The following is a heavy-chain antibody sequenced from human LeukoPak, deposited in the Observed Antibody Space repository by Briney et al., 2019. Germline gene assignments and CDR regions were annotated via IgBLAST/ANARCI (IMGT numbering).Heavy chain of an antibody. Sequence: PGGSLRLSCAASGFTLSTYWVHWVRQVPGKGLVWVSRIHSNGIYTYYADFVKGRFTISRDNAKNTLYLQMNSLRAEDTAVYYCAREGLGYSYGYWGQGALVTVSS. CDR2: IHSNGIYT. V-gene: IGHV3-74*01. J-gene: IGHJ4*02. CDR1: GFTLSTYW. CDR3: AREGLGYSYGY. D-gene: IGHD5-18*01.